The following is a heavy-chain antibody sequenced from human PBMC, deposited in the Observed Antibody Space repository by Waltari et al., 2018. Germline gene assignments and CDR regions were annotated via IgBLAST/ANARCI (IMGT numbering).Heavy chain of an antibody. CDR2: IKPDGSGA. CDR1: GFIFSDYW. CDR3: AKTGGSGRPADLDV. J-gene: IGHJ6*04. D-gene: IGHD6-25*01. V-gene: IGHV3-74*01. Sequence: EVQLVESGGGVVQPGGSLRLACAASGFIFSDYWIHWARQAPGKGLVWVSRIKPDGSGATYAESVGGRFTISRDNPTRTVYLEMNSLTDEDTAVYYCAKTGGSGRPADLDVWGKGTTVIVSS.